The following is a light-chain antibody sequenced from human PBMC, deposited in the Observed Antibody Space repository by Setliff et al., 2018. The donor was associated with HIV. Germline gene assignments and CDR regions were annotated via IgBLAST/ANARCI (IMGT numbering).Light chain of an antibody. CDR1: SSTIGAVYD. Sequence: QSVLTQPPSVSGAPGQRVTISCTGSSSTIGAVYDVHWYQQFPGTAPKVLIYANSNRPSGVPDRFSGSKSGTSASLASTGLQAEDEADYFCQSFDSSLNGYVFGTGTKVTVL. CDR2: ANS. V-gene: IGLV1-40*01. CDR3: QSFDSSLNGYV. J-gene: IGLJ1*01.